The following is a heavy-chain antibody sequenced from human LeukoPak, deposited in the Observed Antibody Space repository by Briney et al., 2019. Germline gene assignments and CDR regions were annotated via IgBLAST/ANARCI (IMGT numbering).Heavy chain of an antibody. CDR2: ISSSGSTK. Sequence: PPGGSLRLSCAASGFTFSSYEMNWVRQAPGKGLEWLSHISSSGSTKYYANSVKGRFTISRDNAKNSVYLQMNSLTAEDTGLYYCARDATTAVGWVYMDVWGKGTTVTISS. J-gene: IGHJ6*03. CDR1: GFTFSSYE. CDR3: ARDATTAVGWVYMDV. D-gene: IGHD6-13*01. V-gene: IGHV3-48*03.